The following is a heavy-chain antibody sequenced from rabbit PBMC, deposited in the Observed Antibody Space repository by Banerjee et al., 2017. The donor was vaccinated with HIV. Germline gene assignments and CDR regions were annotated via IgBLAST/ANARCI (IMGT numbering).Heavy chain of an antibody. CDR3: ARDLAGVIGWNFDL. D-gene: IGHD4-1*01. CDR2: IYAGGSGTT. Sequence: QQLVESGGGLVKPGASLTLTCKASGFSFSGGYDMCWVRQAPGKGLEWIACIYAGGSGTTYYASWAKGRFTISKTSSTTVTLQMTSLTAADTATYLCARDLAGVIGWNFDLWGPGTLVTVS. CDR1: GFSFSGGYD. V-gene: IGHV1S40*01. J-gene: IGHJ4*01.